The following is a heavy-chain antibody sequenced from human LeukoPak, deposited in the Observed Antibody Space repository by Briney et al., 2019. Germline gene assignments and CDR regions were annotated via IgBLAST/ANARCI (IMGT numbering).Heavy chain of an antibody. D-gene: IGHD2-2*01. CDR2: ISSSSSTI. J-gene: IGHJ4*02. V-gene: IGHV3-48*01. CDR3: ARDWDCSSTSCPGDY. CDR1: GFTFSSYS. Sequence: GGSLRLSCAASGFTFSSYSMNWVRQAPGKGLEWVSYISSSSSTIYYADSVKGRFTVSRDNAKNSLYLQMNSLRAEDTAVYYCARDWDCSSTSCPGDYWGQGTLVTVSS.